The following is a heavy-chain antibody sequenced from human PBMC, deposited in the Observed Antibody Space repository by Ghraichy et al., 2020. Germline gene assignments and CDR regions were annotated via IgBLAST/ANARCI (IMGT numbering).Heavy chain of an antibody. CDR1: GLTFSSYW. D-gene: IGHD3-10*01. Sequence: GGSLRLSCAASGLTFSSYWMHWVRQAPGKGLEWVSHIKTDGSTTNYADSVRGRFTISRDNAKNTLYLQMNSLRADDTTVYYCSTSPRAERGHYWGLGTLVTVSS. J-gene: IGHJ4*02. CDR2: IKTDGSTT. CDR3: STSPRAERGHY. V-gene: IGHV3-74*01.